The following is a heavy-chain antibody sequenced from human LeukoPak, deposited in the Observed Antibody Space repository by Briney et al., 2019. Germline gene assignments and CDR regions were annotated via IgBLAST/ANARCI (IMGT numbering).Heavy chain of an antibody. CDR1: GDSVSSNSAA. V-gene: IGHV6-1*01. Sequence: SQTLSLTCAISGDSVSSNSAAWNWIRPSPSRGLEWLGRTYYRSKWFNDYAASVRSRITIKPDTPSNQFSLQLNSVTPEDTAMYFCARSKGHLDSWGQGTLVTVSS. CDR3: ARSKGHLDS. J-gene: IGHJ4*02. CDR2: TYYRSKWFN.